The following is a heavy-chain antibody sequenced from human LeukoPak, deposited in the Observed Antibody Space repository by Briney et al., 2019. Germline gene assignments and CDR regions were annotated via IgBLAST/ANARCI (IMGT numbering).Heavy chain of an antibody. CDR1: VFTFCSYA. D-gene: IGHD4-17*01. Sequence: GGTLRLSRAASVFTFCSYAMRWVRQAPGKGLEWVSDISYNGGSTYYTDSARGRFPISRDNTKNTLYLQMKSRRAEDTAVYYCPAGDHLNCGVEYRGQGTLVTVSS. J-gene: IGHJ4*02. CDR2: ISYNGGST. V-gene: IGHV3-23*01. CDR3: PAGDHLNCGVEY.